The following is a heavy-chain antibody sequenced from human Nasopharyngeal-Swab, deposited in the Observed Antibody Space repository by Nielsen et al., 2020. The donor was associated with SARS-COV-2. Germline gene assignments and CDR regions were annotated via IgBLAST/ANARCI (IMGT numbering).Heavy chain of an antibody. V-gene: IGHV1-24*01. CDR1: VYTLPELS. CDR3: ATVGYSSSWYVEYFQH. Sequence: ASVKVSCKVSVYTLPELSMHWVRQAPGKGLEWMGGFDPEDGETIYAQKFQGRVTMTEDTSTDTAYMELSSLRSEDTAVYYCATVGYSSSWYVEYFQHWGQGTLVTVSS. CDR2: FDPEDGET. J-gene: IGHJ1*01. D-gene: IGHD6-13*01.